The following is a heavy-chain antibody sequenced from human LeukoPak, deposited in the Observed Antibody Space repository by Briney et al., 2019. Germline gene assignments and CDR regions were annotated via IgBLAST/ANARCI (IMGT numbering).Heavy chain of an antibody. CDR2: ISGSGDST. CDR1: GFTFSNYA. V-gene: IGHV3-23*01. D-gene: IGHD3-16*02. J-gene: IGHJ4*02. Sequence: GGSLRLSCAASGFTFSNYAMSWVRQAPGKGLEWVSAISGSGDSTYYANSVKGRFTISRDNSKNTLYLQMKSLRAEDTAIYYCARVSSHWYFDYWGQGTLVTVSS. CDR3: ARVSSHWYFDY.